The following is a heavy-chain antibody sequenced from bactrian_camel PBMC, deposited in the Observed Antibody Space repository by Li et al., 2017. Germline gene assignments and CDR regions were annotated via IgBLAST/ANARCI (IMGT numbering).Heavy chain of an antibody. CDR3: APDLQIRSGYCYKTNNY. Sequence: QVQLVESGGGSVQAGGSLRLSCAYSGSTYSTKYMGWFRQAPGKEREGVAAISTDGSTTYADSVEGRFTISEDDAKNTLYLQMDDLKPEDTAIYYCAPDLQIRSGYCYKTNNYWGQGTQVTVS. D-gene: IGHD2*01. V-gene: IGHV3S53*01. CDR2: ISTDGST. J-gene: IGHJ4*01. CDR1: GSTYSTKY.